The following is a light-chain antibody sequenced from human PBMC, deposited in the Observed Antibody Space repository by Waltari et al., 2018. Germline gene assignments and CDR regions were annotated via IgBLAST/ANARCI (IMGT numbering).Light chain of an antibody. CDR1: SSDVGNYNL. V-gene: IGLV2-23*02. Sequence: QSGLTQPASVSGSPGQSITISCTGTSSDVGNYNLVSWNQQYPGKAPKHMVYEVTKRTAVVSDRVYGSKSGNTASLTSYGLQSEDEADYYCCSYAGLGIYVFGTGTKVTVL. J-gene: IGLJ1*01. CDR2: EVT. CDR3: CSYAGLGIYV.